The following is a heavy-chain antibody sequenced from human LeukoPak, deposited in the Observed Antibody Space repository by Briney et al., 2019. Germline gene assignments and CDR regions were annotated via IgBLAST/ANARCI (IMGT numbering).Heavy chain of an antibody. CDR3: AKDRADNGDRLRFDP. J-gene: IGHJ5*02. V-gene: IGHV3-9*01. CDR2: ISWNSGSI. D-gene: IGHD4-17*01. CDR1: GFTFDDYA. Sequence: GGSLRLSCAASGFTFDDYAMHWVRQAPGKGLEWVSGISWNSGSIGYADSVKGRFTISRDNAKNSLYLQMDSLRAEDTAVYYCAKDRADNGDRLRFDPWGQGTLVTVSS.